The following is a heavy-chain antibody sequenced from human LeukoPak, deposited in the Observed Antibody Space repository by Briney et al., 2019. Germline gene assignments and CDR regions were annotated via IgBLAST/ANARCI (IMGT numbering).Heavy chain of an antibody. V-gene: IGHV4-59*08. CDR2: IYYSGNT. D-gene: IGHD1-14*01. J-gene: IGHJ6*02. CDR3: ARRRDRDYYGMDV. Sequence: SETLSLTCTVSGGSISSYYWSWIRQPPGKGLEWIGYIYYSGNTNYNPSLKSRVTISVDTSKNQFSLKLSSVTAADTAVYYCARRRDRDYYGMDVWGQGTTVTVSS. CDR1: GGSISSYY.